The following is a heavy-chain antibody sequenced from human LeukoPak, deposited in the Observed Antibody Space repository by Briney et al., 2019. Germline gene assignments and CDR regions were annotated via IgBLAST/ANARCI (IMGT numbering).Heavy chain of an antibody. V-gene: IGHV1-69*06. CDR2: IIPIFGTA. Sequence: SVTVSFKASGGTFISYAISWVRQAPGQGLEWMGGIIPIFGTANYAQKFQGRVTITADKSTSTAYMELSSLRSEDTAVYYCARGIFGPIGEGYYMDVWGKGTTVTVSS. J-gene: IGHJ6*03. CDR1: GGTFISYA. D-gene: IGHD3-3*01. CDR3: ARGIFGPIGEGYYMDV.